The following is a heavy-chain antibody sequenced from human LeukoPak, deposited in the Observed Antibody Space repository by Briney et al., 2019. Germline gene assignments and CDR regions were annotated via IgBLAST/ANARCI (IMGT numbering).Heavy chain of an antibody. CDR2: ISQTGRT. J-gene: IGHJ4*02. V-gene: IGHV4-38-2*01. CDR3: ARVRVGFVVTITTYYSDS. D-gene: IGHD2-21*02. CDR1: GYSISSAYY. Sequence: PSETLSLTCAVSGYSISSAYYWGWVRQSPGKGLQWIGGISQTGRTYYNPSLKSQLAISADTSKNQFSLNLTSVTAADTALYYCARVRVGFVVTITTYYSDSWGQGTLVTVSS.